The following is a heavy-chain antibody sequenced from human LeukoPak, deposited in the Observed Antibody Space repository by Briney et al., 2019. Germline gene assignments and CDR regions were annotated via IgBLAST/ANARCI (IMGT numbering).Heavy chain of an antibody. CDR2: ISSSGSTI. CDR3: ARDFGTIVVVTAIVD. D-gene: IGHD2-21*02. CDR1: GFTFSDYY. J-gene: IGHJ4*02. Sequence: PGGSLRLSCAASGFTFSDYYMSWIRQAPGKGLEWVSYISSSGSTIYYADSVKGRFTISRDNAKNSLYLQMNSLRAEDTAVYYCARDFGTIVVVTAIVDWGQGTLVTVSS. V-gene: IGHV3-11*04.